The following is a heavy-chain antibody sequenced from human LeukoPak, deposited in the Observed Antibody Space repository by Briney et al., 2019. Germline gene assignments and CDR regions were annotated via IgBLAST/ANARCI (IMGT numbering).Heavy chain of an antibody. V-gene: IGHV3-23*01. CDR3: AKTQDDSSGYYPKLYFDF. J-gene: IGHJ4*02. CDR1: GFTFSSYA. CDR2: ISGSGGST. Sequence: GGFLRLSRAASGFTFSSYAMGWVRQAPGKGLEWVSVISGSGGSTYYADSVKGRFTISRDKSKNTLYLQMNSLRAEDTAIYYCAKTQDDSSGYYPKLYFDFWGQGTLVTVSS. D-gene: IGHD3-22*01.